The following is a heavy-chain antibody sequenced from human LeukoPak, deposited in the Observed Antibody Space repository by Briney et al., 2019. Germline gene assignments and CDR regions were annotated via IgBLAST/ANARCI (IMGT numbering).Heavy chain of an antibody. D-gene: IGHD4-17*01. CDR3: ARSNLWDYGDPRVFDY. V-gene: IGHV3-11*04. CDR1: GFTFSDYY. J-gene: IGHJ4*02. CDR2: ISSSGSTI. Sequence: PGGSLRLSCAASGFTFSDYYMSWIRQAPGKGLEWVSYISSSGSTIYYADSVKGRFTISRDNAKNSLYLQMNSLRAEDTAMYYCARSNLWDYGDPRVFDYWGQGTLVTVSP.